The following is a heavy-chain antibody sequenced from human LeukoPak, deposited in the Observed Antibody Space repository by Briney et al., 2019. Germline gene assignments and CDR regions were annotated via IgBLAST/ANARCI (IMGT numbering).Heavy chain of an antibody. J-gene: IGHJ3*02. CDR3: ARDFYGANEPWAFDI. CDR1: GYTFTSYG. D-gene: IGHD4-17*01. V-gene: IGHV1-18*01. CDR2: ISAYNGNT. Sequence: ASVKVSCKASGYTFTSYGISWVRQAPGQGLEWMGWISAYNGNTNYAQRLQGRVTMTTDTSTSTAYMELRSLRSDDTAVYYCARDFYGANEPWAFDIWGQGTMVTVSS.